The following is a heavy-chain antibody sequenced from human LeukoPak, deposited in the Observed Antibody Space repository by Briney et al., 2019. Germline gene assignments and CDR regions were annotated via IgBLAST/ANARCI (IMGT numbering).Heavy chain of an antibody. V-gene: IGHV3-15*01. CDR1: GFTFSNAW. D-gene: IGHD3-22*01. Sequence: GGSLRLSCAASGFTFSNAWLSWVRQAPGKGLEWVGRIKSKIDGGTTEYAAPVKGRFTISRDDSKNTLYLQMNSLKTEDTAIYYCTTEGDSSGYTPFDYWGQGTLVTVSS. J-gene: IGHJ4*02. CDR2: IKSKIDGGTT. CDR3: TTEGDSSGYTPFDY.